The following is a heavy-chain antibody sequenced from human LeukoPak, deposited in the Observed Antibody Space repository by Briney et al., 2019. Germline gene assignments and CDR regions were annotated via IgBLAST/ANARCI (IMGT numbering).Heavy chain of an antibody. V-gene: IGHV1-18*01. D-gene: IGHD2-2*01. J-gene: IGHJ6*03. CDR1: GYTFTSYG. Sequence: GASVKVSCKASGYTFTSYGISWVRQAPGQGLEWMGWISAYNGNTNYAQKLQGRVTMTTDTSTSTAYMELRSLRSDDTAVYYCARELPSPGWYRSTSCPREKCYYYYYMDVWGKGTTVTVSS. CDR2: ISAYNGNT. CDR3: ARELPSPGWYRSTSCPREKCYYYYYMDV.